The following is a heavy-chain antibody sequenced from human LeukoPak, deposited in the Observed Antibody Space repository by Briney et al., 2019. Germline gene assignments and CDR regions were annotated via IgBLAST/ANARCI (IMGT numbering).Heavy chain of an antibody. J-gene: IGHJ4*02. CDR2: ISWNSDSI. CDR1: GFTFDDYA. V-gene: IGHV3-9*03. D-gene: IGHD3-9*01. CDR3: AKDRLPYYEILTGSAPPFDY. Sequence: QPGGSLRLSCAASGFTFDDYAMHWVRQAPGKGLERVSGISWNSDSIGYADSVKGRFTISRDNAKNSLYLQMNSLRAEDMALYYCAKDRLPYYEILTGSAPPFDYWGQGTLVTVSS.